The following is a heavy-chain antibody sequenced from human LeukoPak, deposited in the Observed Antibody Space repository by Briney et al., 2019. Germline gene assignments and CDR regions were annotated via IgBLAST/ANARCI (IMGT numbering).Heavy chain of an antibody. V-gene: IGHV3-21*01. D-gene: IGHD3-3*01. CDR1: GFTFSSYT. CDR2: ISSSSSYI. J-gene: IGHJ4*02. Sequence: PGGSLRLSCAASGFTFSSYTMNWGRQTPGEGLEWVSSISSSSSYIYYADSVKGRFTISRDNAKNSLYLQMNSLRAEDTAVYYCARDEGYDFWSGYLYYFDYWGQGTLVTVSS. CDR3: ARDEGYDFWSGYLYYFDY.